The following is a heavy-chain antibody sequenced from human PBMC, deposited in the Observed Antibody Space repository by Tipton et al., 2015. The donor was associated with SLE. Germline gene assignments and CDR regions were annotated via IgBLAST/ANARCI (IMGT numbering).Heavy chain of an antibody. CDR1: GGSISSSSYY. D-gene: IGHD6-6*01. V-gene: IGHV4-39*01. J-gene: IGHJ5*02. Sequence: LRLSCTVSGGSISSSSYYWGWIRQPPGKGLEWIGSIYYSGSTYYNPSLKSRVTISVDTSKNQFSRKLSSVTAADTAVYYCARRLAWQLGVVGWFDPWGQGTLVTVSS. CDR3: ARRLAWQLGVVGWFDP. CDR2: IYYSGST.